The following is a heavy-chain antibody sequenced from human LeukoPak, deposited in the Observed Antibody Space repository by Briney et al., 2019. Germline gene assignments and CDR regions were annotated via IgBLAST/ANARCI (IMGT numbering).Heavy chain of an antibody. J-gene: IGHJ6*03. D-gene: IGHD6-19*01. CDR3: ARGKKVPYSSVWFYYYYYMDV. Sequence: SETLSLTCAVYGGSFSGYYWSWIRQPPGKGLEWIGEINHSGSTNYNPSLKSRVTISVDTSKNQFSLKLSSVTAADTAVYYCARGKKVPYSSVWFYYYYYMDVWGKGTTVTVSS. CDR2: INHSGST. CDR1: GGSFSGYY. V-gene: IGHV4-34*01.